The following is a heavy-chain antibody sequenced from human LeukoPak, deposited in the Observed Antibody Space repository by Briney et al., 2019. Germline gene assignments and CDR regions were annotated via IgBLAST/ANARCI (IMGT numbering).Heavy chain of an antibody. J-gene: IGHJ6*03. D-gene: IGHD2-8*01. CDR2: ISGSGGST. V-gene: IGHV3-23*01. CDR1: GFTFSSYA. Sequence: GGTLRLSCAASGFTFSSYAMSWVRQAPGKGLEWVSAISGSGGSTYYADSVKGRFSISRDSSKNILYLQMNSLRAEDTAVYYCAKDRCSNGVGCYYYYMDVWGKGTTVTISS. CDR3: AKDRCSNGVGCYYYYMDV.